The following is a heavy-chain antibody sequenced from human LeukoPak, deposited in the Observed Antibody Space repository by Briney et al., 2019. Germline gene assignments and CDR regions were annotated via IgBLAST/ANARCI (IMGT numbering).Heavy chain of an antibody. CDR1: GYSISSGSY. J-gene: IGHJ5*02. V-gene: IGHV4-38-2*01. CDR3: ARVGGPFDA. Sequence: SKTLSLTCAVSGYSISSGSYWGWIRQPPGKGLEWIGSIYHSGSTYYYPSLKSRVTISVDTSKNQFSLKVSSVTAADTAVYYCARVGGPFDAWGQGTLVTVSS. CDR2: IYHSGST.